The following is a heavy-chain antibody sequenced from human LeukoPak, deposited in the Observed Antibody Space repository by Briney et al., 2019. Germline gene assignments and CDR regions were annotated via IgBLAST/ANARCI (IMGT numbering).Heavy chain of an antibody. CDR2: IIPIFGTA. CDR1: GGTFSSYA. Sequence: ASVKVSCKASGGTFSSYAISWVRQAPGQGLEWMGGIIPIFGTANYAQTFQGRVTITADGSTSTAYMELSSLRSEDTAVYYCAGVEVYGSGSYYNVWFDPWGQGTLVTVSS. CDR3: AGVEVYGSGSYYNVWFDP. D-gene: IGHD3-10*01. V-gene: IGHV1-69*13. J-gene: IGHJ5*02.